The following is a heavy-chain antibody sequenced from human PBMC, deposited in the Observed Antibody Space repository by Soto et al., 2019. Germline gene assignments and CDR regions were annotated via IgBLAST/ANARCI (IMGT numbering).Heavy chain of an antibody. CDR2: INQDGSEK. Sequence: EVQLVESGGGLVQPGGSLRLSCVASGFSFRSYWMTWVRQAPGKGLEWVANINQDGSEKYYVDAVKGRFTFSRDNAKNSVDLQMNSLRVEATAVYYCARAHPRNTYYAMDVWGQGTTVTVSS. V-gene: IGHV3-7*01. CDR3: ARAHPRNTYYAMDV. CDR1: GFSFRSYW. J-gene: IGHJ6*02.